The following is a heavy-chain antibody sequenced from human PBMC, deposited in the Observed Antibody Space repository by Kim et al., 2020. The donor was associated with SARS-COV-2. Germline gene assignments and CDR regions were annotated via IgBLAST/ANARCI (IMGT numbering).Heavy chain of an antibody. Sequence: SVKVSCKASGGTFSSYAISWVRQAPGQGLEWMGGIIPIFGTANYAQKFQGRVTITADESTSTAYMELSSLRSEDTAVYYCARGGHIVVVTARAFDIWGQGTMVTVSS. V-gene: IGHV1-69*13. CDR2: IIPIFGTA. J-gene: IGHJ3*02. CDR3: ARGGHIVVVTARAFDI. D-gene: IGHD2-21*02. CDR1: GGTFSSYA.